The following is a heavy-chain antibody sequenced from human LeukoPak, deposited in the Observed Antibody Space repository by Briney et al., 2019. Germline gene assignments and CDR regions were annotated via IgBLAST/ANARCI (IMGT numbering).Heavy chain of an antibody. D-gene: IGHD3-16*02. V-gene: IGHV3-21*01. Sequence: GGSLRLSCAASGFTFSSYSVNWVRQAPGKGLEWVSSISNSGSYIYYGDSMKGRFTISRDNAKNSLYLQMNSLRAEDTAVYYCARLSVRGHGAFDIWGQGTMVTVSS. J-gene: IGHJ3*02. CDR2: ISNSGSYI. CDR3: ARLSVRGHGAFDI. CDR1: GFTFSSYS.